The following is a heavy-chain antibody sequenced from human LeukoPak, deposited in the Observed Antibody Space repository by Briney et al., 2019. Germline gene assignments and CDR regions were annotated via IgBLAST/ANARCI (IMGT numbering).Heavy chain of an antibody. V-gene: IGHV3-74*01. Sequence: GGSLRLSCAASGFTFSSYWMRWVRQAPGKGLVWVSRINSDGSSTSYADSVKGRFTISRDNAKNTLYLQMNSLRAEDTAVYYCARTRRYCSSTSCYLDYWGQGTLVTVSS. D-gene: IGHD2-2*01. J-gene: IGHJ4*02. CDR1: GFTFSSYW. CDR2: INSDGSST. CDR3: ARTRRYCSSTSCYLDY.